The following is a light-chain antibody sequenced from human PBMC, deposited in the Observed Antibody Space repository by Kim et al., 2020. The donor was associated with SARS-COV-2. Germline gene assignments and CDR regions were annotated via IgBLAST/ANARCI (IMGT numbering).Light chain of an antibody. Sequence: SASVGDRVTITCRASQSISTYLNWYQQKPGKAPKLLIYAASSLQSGVPSRFSGSGSGTDFTLTISSLQPDDFATYYCQQSYSTLYTFGQGTELEI. CDR2: AAS. CDR1: QSISTY. V-gene: IGKV1-39*01. J-gene: IGKJ2*01. CDR3: QQSYSTLYT.